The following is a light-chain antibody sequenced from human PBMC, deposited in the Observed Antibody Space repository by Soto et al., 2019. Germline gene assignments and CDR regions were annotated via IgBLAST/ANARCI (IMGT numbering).Light chain of an antibody. Sequence: QAVVTQEPSLTVSPGGPATPTVGSRTGAVTSGHYPYWFQQKPGQAPRTLIYDTSNKHSWTPARFSGSLLGGKAALTLSGAQPEDEADYYCLLHYSDSLAFGGGTKLTVL. V-gene: IGLV7-46*01. CDR3: LLHYSDSLA. CDR2: DTS. J-gene: IGLJ2*01. CDR1: TGAVTSGHY.